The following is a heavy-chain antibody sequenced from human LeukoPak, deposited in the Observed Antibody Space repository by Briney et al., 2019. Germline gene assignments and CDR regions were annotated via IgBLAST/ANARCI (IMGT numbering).Heavy chain of an antibody. CDR2: ISAYNGNT. Sequence: ASVKVSCKTSGYILTSYFINWVRQAPGQGLEWMGWISAYNGNTNYAQKFQGRVTMTTDTSTTAYMELRSLRTDDTAVYYCARGDYYDFQNGHLDHWGQGTLLTVSS. CDR1: GYILTSYF. D-gene: IGHD3-3*01. J-gene: IGHJ4*02. V-gene: IGHV1-18*01. CDR3: ARGDYYDFQNGHLDH.